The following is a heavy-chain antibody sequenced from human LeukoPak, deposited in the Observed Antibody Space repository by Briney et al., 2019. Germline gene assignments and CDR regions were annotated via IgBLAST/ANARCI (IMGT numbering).Heavy chain of an antibody. D-gene: IGHD3-10*01. CDR2: IYYSGST. CDR1: GGSISSGDYY. Sequence: SQTLSLTCTVSGGSISSGDYYWSWIRQPPGKGLEWIGYIYYSGSTYYNPSLKSRVTISVDTSKNQFSLKLSSVTAADTAVYYCARALLKGLRGAAPPTGYYGMDVWGQGTTVTVSS. J-gene: IGHJ6*02. CDR3: ARALLKGLRGAAPPTGYYGMDV. V-gene: IGHV4-30-4*01.